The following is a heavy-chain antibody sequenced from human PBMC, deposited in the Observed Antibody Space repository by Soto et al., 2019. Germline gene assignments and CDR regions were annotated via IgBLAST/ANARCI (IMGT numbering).Heavy chain of an antibody. J-gene: IGHJ4*02. CDR1: GFTFSNYW. CDR3: ARGIAVPGTAVFDY. D-gene: IGHD6-19*01. V-gene: IGHV3-7*04. Sequence: GGSQRLSCAASGFTFSNYWMSWVRQAPGKGLEWVANINQDGSEKYFVDSVKGRFTISRDNAKNSLYLQMNSLRAEDTAVYYCARGIAVPGTAVFDYWGQGTLVTVS. CDR2: INQDGSEK.